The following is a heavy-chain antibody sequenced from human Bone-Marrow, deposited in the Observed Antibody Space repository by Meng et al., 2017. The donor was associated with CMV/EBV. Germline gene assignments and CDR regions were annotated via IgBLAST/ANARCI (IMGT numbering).Heavy chain of an antibody. J-gene: IGHJ6*02. V-gene: IGHV1-2*02. D-gene: IGHD3-16*02. CDR3: ARARMITFGGVIVTPMEV. CDR2: INPNSGGT. CDR1: GYTFTGYY. Sequence: ASVKVSCKASGYTFTGYYMHWVRQAPGQGLEWMGWINPNSGGTNYAQKFQGRVTMTRDTSISTAYMERSRLRSDDTAVYYCARARMITFGGVIVTPMEVWGQGTTVTVSS.